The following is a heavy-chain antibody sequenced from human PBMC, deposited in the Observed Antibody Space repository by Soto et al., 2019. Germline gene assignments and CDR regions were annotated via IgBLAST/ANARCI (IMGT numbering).Heavy chain of an antibody. Sequence: EVQLVESGGVVVQPGGSLRLSCAASGFTFDDYTMHWVRQAPGKGLEWVSLISWDGGSTYYADSVKGRFTISRDNSKNSLYLQMNSLRTEDTALYYCARDYYGSGSYPDVWGQGTTVNVSS. CDR2: ISWDGGST. J-gene: IGHJ6*02. CDR3: ARDYYGSGSYPDV. D-gene: IGHD3-10*01. CDR1: GFTFDDYT. V-gene: IGHV3-43*01.